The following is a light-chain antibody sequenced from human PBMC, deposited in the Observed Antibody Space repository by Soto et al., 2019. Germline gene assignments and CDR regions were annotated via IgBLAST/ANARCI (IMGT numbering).Light chain of an antibody. Sequence: EIVLTQSPGTLSLSPGERATLSCRASQSVSSSYLAWYQQKPGQAPRLLIYGASSRATGIPDRFSGRGSGTDFTLTINRLEPEDFAVYYCQQYGSSPVTFGPETKVDIK. CDR1: QSVSSSY. CDR3: QQYGSSPVT. CDR2: GAS. J-gene: IGKJ3*01. V-gene: IGKV3-20*01.